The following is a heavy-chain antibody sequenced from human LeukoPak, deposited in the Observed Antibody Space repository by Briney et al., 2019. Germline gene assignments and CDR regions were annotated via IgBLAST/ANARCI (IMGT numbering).Heavy chain of an antibody. CDR1: GCTFSTFA. Sequence: GGSLRLSCAASGCTFSTFAMIWVRQPPGKGLEWVSSIFPSGGEIHYADSVRGRFTISRDNSKSTLSLQMNSLRAEDTAIYNCATYRQVLLPFESWGQGTLVTVSS. V-gene: IGHV3-23*01. D-gene: IGHD2-8*02. CDR3: ATYRQVLLPFES. J-gene: IGHJ4*02. CDR2: IFPSGGEI.